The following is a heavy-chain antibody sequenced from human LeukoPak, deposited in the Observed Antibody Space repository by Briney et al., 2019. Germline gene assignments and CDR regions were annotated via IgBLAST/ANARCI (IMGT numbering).Heavy chain of an antibody. V-gene: IGHV1-69*05. CDR3: ARDPHPSYGQYLVDY. D-gene: IGHD5-18*01. J-gene: IGHJ4*02. CDR2: IIPIFGTA. Sequence: SVKVSCKASGGTFSSYAISWVRQAPGQGLEWMGGIIPIFGTANYAQKFQGRVTITTDESTSTAYMELSSLRSEDTAVYYCARDPHPSYGQYLVDYWGQGTLVTVSS. CDR1: GGTFSSYA.